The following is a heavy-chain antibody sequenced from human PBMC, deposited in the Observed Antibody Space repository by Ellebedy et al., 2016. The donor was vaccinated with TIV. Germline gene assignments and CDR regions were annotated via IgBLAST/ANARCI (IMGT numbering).Heavy chain of an antibody. CDR2: INSDGSST. CDR1: GFTFSSYW. V-gene: IGHV3-74*01. J-gene: IGHJ3*02. Sequence: GGSLRLSXAASGFTFSSYWMHWVRQAPGKGLVWVSRINSDGSSTSYADSVKGRFTISRDNAKNTLYLQMNSLRAEDTAVYYCARELAVAACDAFDIWGQGTMVTVSS. CDR3: ARELAVAACDAFDI. D-gene: IGHD6-19*01.